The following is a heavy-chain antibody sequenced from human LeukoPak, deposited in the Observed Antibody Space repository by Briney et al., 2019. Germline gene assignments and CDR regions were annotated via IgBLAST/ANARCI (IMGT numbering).Heavy chain of an antibody. D-gene: IGHD2/OR15-2a*01. CDR2: ISYDGSNK. CDR1: GFTFSSYG. CDR3: AKGLLY. Sequence: PGGSLRLSCAASGFTFSSYGMHWVRQAPGKGLEWVAVISYDGSNKYYADSVKGRFTISRDNSKNTLYLQMNSLRAEDTAVYYCAKGLLYWSRGTLVTVSS. J-gene: IGHJ4*02. V-gene: IGHV3-30*18.